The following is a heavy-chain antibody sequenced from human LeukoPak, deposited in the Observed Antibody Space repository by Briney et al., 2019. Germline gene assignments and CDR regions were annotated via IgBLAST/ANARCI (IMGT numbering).Heavy chain of an antibody. V-gene: IGHV3-30-3*01. J-gene: IGHJ4*02. CDR2: ISHDGSKK. CDR1: GFAFSSYA. Sequence: QPGRSLRLSCAASGFAFSSYAVHWVRQAPGKGLECVAVISHDGSKKYYADFVKGRFTISRDNSKNTLYLHMNSLIPEDTAVCFCAKDWKFYYVSGSFFPDNWGQGTLVTVSS. CDR3: AKDWKFYYVSGSFFPDN. D-gene: IGHD3-10*01.